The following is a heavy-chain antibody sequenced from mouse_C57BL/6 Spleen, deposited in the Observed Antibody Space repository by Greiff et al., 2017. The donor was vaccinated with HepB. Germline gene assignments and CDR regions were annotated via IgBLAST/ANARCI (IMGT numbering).Heavy chain of an antibody. CDR1: GYAFSSSW. CDR2: IYPGDGDT. V-gene: IGHV1-82*01. J-gene: IGHJ2*01. Sequence: QVQLQQSGPELVKPGASVKISCKASGYAFSSSWMNWVKQRPGKGPEWIGRIYPGDGDTNYNGKFKGKATLTADKSSSTAYMQLSSLTSEDSAVYFCARKYFDYWGQGTTLTVSS. CDR3: ARKYFDY.